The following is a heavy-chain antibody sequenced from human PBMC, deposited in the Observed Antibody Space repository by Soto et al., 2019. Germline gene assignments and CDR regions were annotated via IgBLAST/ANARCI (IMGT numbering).Heavy chain of an antibody. D-gene: IGHD3-22*01. Sequence: QVQLVESGGGVVQPGRSLRLSCAASGFTFSSYGMHWVRQAPGKGLEWVAVISYDGSNKYYADSVKGRFTISRDNSKNTLYLQMNSLRAEDTAVYYCAKDRGKGSTMIVVDPHYYGMDVWGQGTTVTVSS. V-gene: IGHV3-30*18. CDR1: GFTFSSYG. CDR2: ISYDGSNK. J-gene: IGHJ6*02. CDR3: AKDRGKGSTMIVVDPHYYGMDV.